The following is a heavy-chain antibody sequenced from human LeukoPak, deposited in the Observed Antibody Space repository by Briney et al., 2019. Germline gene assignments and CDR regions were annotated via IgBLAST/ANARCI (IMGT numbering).Heavy chain of an antibody. CDR3: ARDYGEGGYYFDY. CDR1: GLTLSTYW. J-gene: IGHJ4*02. CDR2: ISSDGSST. V-gene: IGHV3-74*01. Sequence: GGPLRLSCAASGLTLSTYWMHWVRQAPGRGGVWLSRISSDGSSTNYADSVKGRFTISRDNANNRLYRQMNTLRAEDTAVYCCARDYGEGGYYFDYWGQGTLVTVSS. D-gene: IGHD4-17*01.